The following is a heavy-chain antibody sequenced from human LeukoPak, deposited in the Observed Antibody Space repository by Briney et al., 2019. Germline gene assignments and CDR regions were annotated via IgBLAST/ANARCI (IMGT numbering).Heavy chain of an antibody. Sequence: GGSLRLSCAASGFTFSSYEMNWVRQAPGKGLEWVSYISSSGSTIYYADSVKGRFTISRVNAKNSLYLQMNSLRAEDTAVYVSGEMATITGGDWGQGTLVTVSS. J-gene: IGHJ4*02. CDR1: GFTFSSYE. CDR2: ISSSGSTI. D-gene: IGHD5-24*01. V-gene: IGHV3-48*03. CDR3: GEMATITGGD.